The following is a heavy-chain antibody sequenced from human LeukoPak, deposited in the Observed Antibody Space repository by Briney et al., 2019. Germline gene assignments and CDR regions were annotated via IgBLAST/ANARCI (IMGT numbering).Heavy chain of an antibody. Sequence: SETLSLTCTVSGGSITSYYWSWLRQPAGKGLEWIGRIYSSGTTNYNPSLKSRVTMSTDTTHFSLKLSSVTAADTAVYYCARRSVVTAINFDAFDIWGQGTMVTVSS. CDR1: GGSITSYY. D-gene: IGHD2-21*02. J-gene: IGHJ3*02. CDR2: IYSSGTT. CDR3: ARRSVVTAINFDAFDI. V-gene: IGHV4-4*07.